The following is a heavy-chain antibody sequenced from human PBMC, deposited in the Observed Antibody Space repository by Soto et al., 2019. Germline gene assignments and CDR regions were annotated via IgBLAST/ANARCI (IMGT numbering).Heavy chain of an antibody. V-gene: IGHV6-1*01. CDR1: GDSVSSTSAA. J-gene: IGHJ4*02. Sequence: SQTLSLTCAISGDSVSSTSAAWHWIRQSPSRGLEWLGRTDYRSKWYDDYALSLKSRITIKPDTSKNQFSLQLHSVTPEDTAVYYCARDYIPFYFDSWGQGTLVTVSS. CDR3: ARDYIPFYFDS. CDR2: TDYRSKWYD.